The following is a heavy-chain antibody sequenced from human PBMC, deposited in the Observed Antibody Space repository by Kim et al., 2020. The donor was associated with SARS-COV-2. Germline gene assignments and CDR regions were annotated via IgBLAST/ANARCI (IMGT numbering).Heavy chain of an antibody. CDR2: TI. J-gene: IGHJ4*02. V-gene: IGHV3-48*03. D-gene: IGHD3-3*01. CDR3: ARAWSGYYDY. Sequence: TIYFADSVKGRFTISRDNAKNSLYLQMNSLRAEDTAVYYCARAWSGYYDYWGQGTLVTVSS.